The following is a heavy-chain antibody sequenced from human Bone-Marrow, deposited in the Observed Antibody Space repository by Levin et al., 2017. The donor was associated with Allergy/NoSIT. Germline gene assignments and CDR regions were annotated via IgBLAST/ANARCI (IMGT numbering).Heavy chain of an antibody. CDR3: ASGSYYYDSSGYYSAFDY. J-gene: IGHJ4*02. V-gene: IGHV3-30*03. CDR1: GFTFSSYG. Sequence: GESLKISCAASGFTFSSYGMHWVRQAPGKGLEWVAVISYDGSNKYYADSVKGRFTISRDNSKNTLYLQMNSLRAEDTAVYYCASGSYYYDSSGYYSAFDYWGQGTLVTVSS. D-gene: IGHD3-22*01. CDR2: ISYDGSNK.